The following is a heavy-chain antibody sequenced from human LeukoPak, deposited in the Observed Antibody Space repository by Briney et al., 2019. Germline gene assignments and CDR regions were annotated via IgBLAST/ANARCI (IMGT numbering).Heavy chain of an antibody. CDR1: GFTFSSCS. J-gene: IGHJ4*02. CDR2: ISGSGSST. V-gene: IGHV3-23*01. CDR3: ARSRGGAN. D-gene: IGHD3-10*01. Sequence: PAGSLRLSCAGSGFTFSSCSMSWVRQAPGKGLEWVSVISGSGSSTYYADSVKGRFTISRDNSKNTLYLQMNSLRAEDTAAYYCARSRGGANWGQGTLVTVSS.